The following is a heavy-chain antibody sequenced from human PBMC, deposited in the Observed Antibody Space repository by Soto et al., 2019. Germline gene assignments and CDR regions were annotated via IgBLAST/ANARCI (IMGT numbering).Heavy chain of an antibody. CDR2: IIPIFGTA. CDR3: ARVMGEGYYDSSGYFLGAFDI. V-gene: IGHV1-69*13. CDR1: GGTFSSYA. Sequence: SSVKVSCKASGGTFSSYAISWVRQAPGQGLEWMGGIIPIFGTANYAQKFQGRVTITADESTSTAYMELSSLRSEDTAVYYCARVMGEGYYDSSGYFLGAFDIWGRGTMVTVSS. J-gene: IGHJ3*02. D-gene: IGHD3-22*01.